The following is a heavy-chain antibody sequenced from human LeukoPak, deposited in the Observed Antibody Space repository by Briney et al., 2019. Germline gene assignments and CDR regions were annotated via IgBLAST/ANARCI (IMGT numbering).Heavy chain of an antibody. J-gene: IGHJ4*02. V-gene: IGHV3-74*01. CDR3: TRRSSGSPPYYFGY. D-gene: IGHD1-26*01. CDR2: INSDGSST. CDR1: GFTFSSYW. Sequence: GGSLRLSCAASGFTFSSYWMHWVRQAPGKGLVWVSRINSDGSSTSYADSVKGRFTISRDNAKNTLYLQMNSLRAEDTAVYYCTRRSSGSPPYYFGYWGQGTLVTVSS.